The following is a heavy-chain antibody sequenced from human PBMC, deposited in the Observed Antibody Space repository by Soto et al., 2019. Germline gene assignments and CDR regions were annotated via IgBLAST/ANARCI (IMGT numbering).Heavy chain of an antibody. Sequence: GGSLRLSCAGSGFTLSDNYMDWVRQAPGKWLEWVGRTRNKANRYTTEYAASVKGRFTVSRDESMNSLHLQMNSLKTEDTAVYYCVRTSHYGSGTWNFDFWGQGTVVTVSS. V-gene: IGHV3-72*01. J-gene: IGHJ4*02. D-gene: IGHD3-10*01. CDR1: GFTLSDNY. CDR2: TRNKANRYTT. CDR3: VRTSHYGSGTWNFDF.